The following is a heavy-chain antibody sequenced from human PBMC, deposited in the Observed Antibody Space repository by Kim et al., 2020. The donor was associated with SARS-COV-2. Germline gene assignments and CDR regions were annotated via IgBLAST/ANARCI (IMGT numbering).Heavy chain of an antibody. D-gene: IGHD4-17*01. V-gene: IGHV1-8*01. J-gene: IGHJ5*02. CDR3: ATHHGDYVSNWFDP. Sequence: AQKFQGRVTMTRNTSISTAYMELSSLRSEDTAVYYCATHHGDYVSNWFDPWGQGTLVTVSS.